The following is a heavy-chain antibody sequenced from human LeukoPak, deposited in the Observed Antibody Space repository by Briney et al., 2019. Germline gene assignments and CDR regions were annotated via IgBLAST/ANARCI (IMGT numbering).Heavy chain of an antibody. CDR1: GFSFSSYS. CDR2: ISSSSSYI. J-gene: IGHJ4*02. Sequence: GGSLRLSCAASGFSFSSYSMNWVRRAPGKGLEWVSSISSSSSYIYYADSVKGRFTISRDNAKNSLYLQMNSLRAEDTAVYYCARDFSYDFWSGYYPLDYWGQGTLVTVSS. V-gene: IGHV3-21*01. D-gene: IGHD3-3*01. CDR3: ARDFSYDFWSGYYPLDY.